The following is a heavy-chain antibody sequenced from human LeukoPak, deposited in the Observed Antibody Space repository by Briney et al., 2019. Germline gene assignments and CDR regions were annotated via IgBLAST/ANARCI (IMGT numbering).Heavy chain of an antibody. V-gene: IGHV3-30*01. J-gene: IGHJ4*02. CDR2: ISYDGSNK. CDR3: ARGPPAALDY. Sequence: PGGSLRLSCAASGFTFSSYAMHWVRQAPGKGLEWVAVISYDGSNKYYADSVKGRFTISRDNSKNTLYLQMNSLRAEDTAVYYCARGPPAALDYWGQGTLVTVSS. D-gene: IGHD2-2*01. CDR1: GFTFSSYA.